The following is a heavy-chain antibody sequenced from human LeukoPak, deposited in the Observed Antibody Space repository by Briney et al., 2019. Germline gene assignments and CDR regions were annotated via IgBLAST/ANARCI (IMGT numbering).Heavy chain of an antibody. D-gene: IGHD3-16*02. Sequence: SETLSPTCTVSGDSISSGAYYWSWIRQPAGKGLEWIGRIYTSGSTNYNPSLKSRVTMSVDTSKNQFSLKLSPVTAADTAVYYCARDPKIRLGELSSGYWGQGTLVTVSS. CDR3: ARDPKIRLGELSSGY. CDR1: GDSISSGAYY. J-gene: IGHJ4*02. CDR2: IYTSGST. V-gene: IGHV4-61*02.